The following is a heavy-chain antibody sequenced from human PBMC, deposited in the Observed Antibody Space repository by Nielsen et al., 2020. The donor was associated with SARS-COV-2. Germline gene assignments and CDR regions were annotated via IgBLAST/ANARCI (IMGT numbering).Heavy chain of an antibody. CDR3: ATQADGYKSPYDY. J-gene: IGHJ4*02. D-gene: IGHD3-10*01. CDR1: GFSFRTSW. Sequence: GSLRLSCAASGFSFRTSWMNWVRQGPGKRLEWVANINPDGSMKRHVDSVMGRFTISRDNARDSLYLQMNNLRAEDTAIYYCATQADGYKSPYDYWGQGTLVTVSS. V-gene: IGHV3-7*05. CDR2: INPDGSMK.